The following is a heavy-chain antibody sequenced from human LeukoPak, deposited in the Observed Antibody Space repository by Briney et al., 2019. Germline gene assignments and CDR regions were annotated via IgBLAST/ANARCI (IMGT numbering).Heavy chain of an antibody. V-gene: IGHV4-34*01. CDR2: INHSGSN. Sequence: KSSETLSLTCAVYGGSFSGYYWSWIRQPPGKGLEWIGEINHSGSNNYNPSLKSRVTISVDTYKNQFSLKLSSVTAADTAVYYCARVRYRNYYYMDVWGKGTTVTVPS. CDR1: GGSFSGYY. CDR3: ARVRYRNYYYMDV. J-gene: IGHJ6*03. D-gene: IGHD5-18*01.